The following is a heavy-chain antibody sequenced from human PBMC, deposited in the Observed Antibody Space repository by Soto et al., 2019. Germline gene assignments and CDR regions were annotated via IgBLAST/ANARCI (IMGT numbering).Heavy chain of an antibody. V-gene: IGHV4-34*01. CDR2: IKHGGST. D-gene: IGHD3-22*01. Sequence: SETLSLTCTVYGGSFNYYFLTWIRRPPGKGLEWIGEIKHGGSTNYNLSLKSRVTISLDTSKNQFSLKLSSVTAADTAVYYCARGPPINYYGIGGYYYFDYWGQGTLVTVSS. CDR1: GGSFNYYF. J-gene: IGHJ4*02. CDR3: ARGPPINYYGIGGYYYFDY.